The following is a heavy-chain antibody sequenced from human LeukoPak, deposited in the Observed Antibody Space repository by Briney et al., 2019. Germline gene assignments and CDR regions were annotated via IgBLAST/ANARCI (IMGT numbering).Heavy chain of an antibody. CDR1: GYTFTSYD. Sequence: ASVKVSCKASGYTFTSYDINWVRQATGQGLEWMGWMNPNSGNTGYAQKFQGRVTMTRDMSTSTVYMELSSLRSEDTAVYYCARDSNHCDSSGYYLFDYWGQGTLVTVSS. J-gene: IGHJ4*02. V-gene: IGHV1-8*02. D-gene: IGHD3-22*01. CDR2: MNPNSGNT. CDR3: ARDSNHCDSSGYYLFDY.